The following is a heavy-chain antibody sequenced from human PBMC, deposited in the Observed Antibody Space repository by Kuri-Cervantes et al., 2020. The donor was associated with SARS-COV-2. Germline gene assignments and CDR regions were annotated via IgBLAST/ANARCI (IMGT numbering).Heavy chain of an antibody. V-gene: IGHV3-21*01. CDR1: GFTFSTYS. CDR3: ASRPPPGELGELRVSGMWSDAFDI. J-gene: IGHJ3*02. D-gene: IGHD1-26*01. Sequence: GESLKISCAASGFTFSTYSMTWVRQAPGKGLERVSSISSSSSYIYYADSVKGRFTISRDNAKNSLYLQMNSLRAEDTAVYYCASRPPPGELGELRVSGMWSDAFDIWGQGTTVTVSS. CDR2: ISSSSSYI.